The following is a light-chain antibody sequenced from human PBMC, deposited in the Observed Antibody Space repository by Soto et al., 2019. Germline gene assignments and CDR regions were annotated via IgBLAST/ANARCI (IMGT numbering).Light chain of an antibody. J-gene: IGKJ1*01. CDR3: HHYGTAWT. Sequence: EIVLTQSPGTLSLSPGERATRSCRASQSVSSSFLAWYQQKPGQAPRLLISGASTRATGIPDRFSGSGSGTDFTLSISRLEPEDFAVYYCHHYGTAWTFGQGTK. CDR2: GAS. CDR1: QSVSSSF. V-gene: IGKV3-20*01.